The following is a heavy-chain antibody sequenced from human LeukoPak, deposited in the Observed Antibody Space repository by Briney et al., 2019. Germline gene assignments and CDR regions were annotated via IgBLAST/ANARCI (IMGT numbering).Heavy chain of an antibody. CDR1: GGSLSGYY. CDR3: ARLLNWNDVRMDV. V-gene: IGHV4-34*12. Sequence: PSETLSLTCAVYGGSLSGYYWSWIRQPPGKGLEWIGEIIHTGITKYNPSLKSRVTISLGTSKNQFSLKLTSVTAADTAMYYCARLLNWNDVRMDVWGQGTTVTVSS. CDR2: IIHTGIT. J-gene: IGHJ6*02. D-gene: IGHD1-1*01.